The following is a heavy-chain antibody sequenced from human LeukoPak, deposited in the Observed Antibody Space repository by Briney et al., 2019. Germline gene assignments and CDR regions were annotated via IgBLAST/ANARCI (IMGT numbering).Heavy chain of an antibody. J-gene: IGHJ4*02. D-gene: IGHD6-6*01. Sequence: GGSLRLSCAASGFTFSSYSMNWVRQAPGKGLGWVSSISSSSSYIYYADSVKGRFTISRDNAKNSLYLQMNSLRAEDTAVYYCARAVLYSSSSGLDYWGQGTLVTVSS. CDR1: GFTFSSYS. CDR2: ISSSSSYI. CDR3: ARAVLYSSSSGLDY. V-gene: IGHV3-21*01.